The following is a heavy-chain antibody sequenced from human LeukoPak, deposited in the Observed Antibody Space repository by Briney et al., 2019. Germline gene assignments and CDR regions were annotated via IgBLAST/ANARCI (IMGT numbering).Heavy chain of an antibody. D-gene: IGHD3-22*01. CDR2: ISSSSSYI. J-gene: IGHJ4*02. Sequence: GGSLRLSCAASGFTFRSYSMNWVRQAPGKGLEWVSSISSSSSYIYYADSMKGRFTISRDNAKNSLYLQMNSLRAEDTAVYYCASGYDSSGYYYNYWGQGTLVTVSS. CDR3: ASGYDSSGYYYNY. CDR1: GFTFRSYS. V-gene: IGHV3-21*01.